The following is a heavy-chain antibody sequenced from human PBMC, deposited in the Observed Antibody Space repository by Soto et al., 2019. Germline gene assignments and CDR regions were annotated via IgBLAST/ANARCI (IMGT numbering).Heavy chain of an antibody. Sequence: QVQLVRSGAEVKKPGASVKVSCKASGYTFTAYYMHWVRQAPGQGLEWMGWINPNSGVTNHAQKFQGRVTMTRDTSISTAYMELRRLKSDDTAVYYCARGLGMDVWGQGTTVTVSS. V-gene: IGHV1-2*02. CDR3: ARGLGMDV. CDR2: INPNSGVT. CDR1: GYTFTAYY. J-gene: IGHJ6*02.